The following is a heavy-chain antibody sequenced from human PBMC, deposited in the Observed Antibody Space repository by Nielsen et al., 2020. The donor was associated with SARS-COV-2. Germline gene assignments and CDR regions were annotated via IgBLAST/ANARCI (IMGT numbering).Heavy chain of an antibody. D-gene: IGHD3-9*01. CDR1: GFTFDDYA. V-gene: IGHV3-9*01. J-gene: IGHJ6*02. CDR2: ISWNSGSI. CDR3: AREGALRYFDWTYYYYYGMDV. Sequence: SLKISCAASGFTFDDYAMHWVRQAPGKGLEWVSGISWNSGSIGYADSVKGRFTISRDNAKNSLYLQMNSLRAEDTAVYYCAREGALRYFDWTYYYYYGMDVWGQGITVTVSS.